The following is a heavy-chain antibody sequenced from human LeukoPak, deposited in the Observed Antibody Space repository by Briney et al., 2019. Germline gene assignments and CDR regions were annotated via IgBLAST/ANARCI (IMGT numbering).Heavy chain of an antibody. D-gene: IGHD6-19*01. V-gene: IGHV4-59*01. Sequence: SETLSLTCTVSGGSISSYYWSWIRQPPGKGLEWIGYIYYSGSTNYNPSGSTNYNPSLKSRVTISVDTSKTQFSLKLSSVTAADTAVYYCARDSVSSSGWNPFDSWGQGTLVTVSS. CDR3: ARDSVSSSGWNPFDS. CDR2: IYYSGSTNYNPSGST. J-gene: IGHJ4*02. CDR1: GGSISSYY.